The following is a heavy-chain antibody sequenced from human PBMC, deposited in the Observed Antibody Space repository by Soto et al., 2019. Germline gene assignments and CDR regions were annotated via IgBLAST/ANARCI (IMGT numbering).Heavy chain of an antibody. V-gene: IGHV4-59*01. J-gene: IGHJ4*02. D-gene: IGHD6-13*01. CDR2: IYYSGST. CDR1: GGSISSYY. Sequence: SETLSLTCTVSGGSISSYYWSWIRQPPGKGLEWIGYIYYSGSTNYNPSLKSRVTISVDTSKNQFSLKLSSVTAADTAVYYCARAPELVSFDYWGQGTLVTVSS. CDR3: ARAPELVSFDY.